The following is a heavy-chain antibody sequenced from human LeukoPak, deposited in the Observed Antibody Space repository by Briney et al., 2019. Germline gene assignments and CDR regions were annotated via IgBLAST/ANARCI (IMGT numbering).Heavy chain of an antibody. J-gene: IGHJ3*02. V-gene: IGHV3-53*01. CDR2: TYTGGNS. D-gene: IGHD3-22*01. Sequence: PGGSLRLSCAASGITFSSYSMSWVRQAPGKGLEWVSVTYTGGNSYYADSVKGRFIISRDISKNTLYLQMNSLRAEDSALYYCARGGRGSAAVVAPRSFDIWGLGTMVTVSS. CDR3: ARGGRGSAAVVAPRSFDI. CDR1: GITFSSYS.